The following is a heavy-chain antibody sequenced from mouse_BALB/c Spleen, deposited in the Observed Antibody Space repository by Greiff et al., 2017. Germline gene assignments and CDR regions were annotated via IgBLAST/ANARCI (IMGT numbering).Heavy chain of an antibody. D-gene: IGHD2-4*01. J-gene: IGHJ3*01. CDR3: ARPYYDYDGGWFAY. V-gene: IGHV5-6*01. Sequence: EVQGVESGGDLVKPGGSLKLSCAASGFTFSSYGMSWVRQTPDKRLEWVATISSGGSYTYYPDSVKGRFTISRDNAKNTLYLQMSSLKSEDTAMYYCARPYYDYDGGWFAYWGQGTLVTVSA. CDR1: GFTFSSYG. CDR2: ISSGGSYT.